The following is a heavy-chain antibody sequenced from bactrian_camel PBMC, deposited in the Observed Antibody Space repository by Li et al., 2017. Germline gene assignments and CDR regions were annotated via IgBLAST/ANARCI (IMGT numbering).Heavy chain of an antibody. Sequence: HVQLVESGGGLVQPGGSLRLSCAASGFPFSTYGYDIHWVRQAPGKGLEWVSSIYSDGLNTYYAGSVKGRFTISQNNAKNTVTLQMNSLEPEDTAMYFCNTAWYDLVIGPVNYWGQGTQVTVS. J-gene: IGHJ4*01. CDR2: IYSDGLNT. CDR1: GFPFSTYGYD. D-gene: IGHD2*01. V-gene: IGHV3-2*01. CDR3: NTAWYDLVIGPVNY.